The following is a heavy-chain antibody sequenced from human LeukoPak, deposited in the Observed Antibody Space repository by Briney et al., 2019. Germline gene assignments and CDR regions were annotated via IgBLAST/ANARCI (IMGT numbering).Heavy chain of an antibody. V-gene: IGHV1-69*13. CDR2: IIPIFGTA. Sequence: ASVKVSCKASGGTFSSYIITWVRQAPGQGLEWMGGIIPIFGTANYAQKFQGRVTITADESTSTAYMELSSLRSEDTAVYYCARGTDTAMVTPYYYYYYMDVWGKGTTVTISS. D-gene: IGHD5-18*01. J-gene: IGHJ6*03. CDR1: GGTFSSYI. CDR3: ARGTDTAMVTPYYYYYYMDV.